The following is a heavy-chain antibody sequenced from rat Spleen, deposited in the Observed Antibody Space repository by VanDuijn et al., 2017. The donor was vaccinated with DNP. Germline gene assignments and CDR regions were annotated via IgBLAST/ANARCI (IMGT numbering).Heavy chain of an antibody. CDR2: ISFDGSTT. V-gene: IGHV5-7*01. D-gene: IGHD1-12*02. Sequence: EVQLVESGGGLVQPGRSLKLPCAASGFTFSDYNMAWVRQAPKKGLEWVASISFDGSTTYYRDSVKGRFTISRDNAESTLYLQMNSLRSEDSATYYCAREGDYYAGTFVDALDAWGQGTSVTVSS. CDR1: GFTFSDYN. J-gene: IGHJ4*01. CDR3: AREGDYYAGTFVDALDA.